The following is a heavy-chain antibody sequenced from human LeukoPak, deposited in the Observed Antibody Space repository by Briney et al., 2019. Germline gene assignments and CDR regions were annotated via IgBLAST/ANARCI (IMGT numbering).Heavy chain of an antibody. Sequence: GGSLRLSCAASGFTFSRYWMHWVRQVPGKGLVWVSRINNDGSSTTYADSVKGRFTISRDNAKNTLYLQMNSLRAEDTAVYYCARFPFGYWYFDLWGRGTLVTVSS. J-gene: IGHJ2*01. D-gene: IGHD3-10*01. V-gene: IGHV3-74*01. CDR3: ARFPFGYWYFDL. CDR2: INNDGSST. CDR1: GFTFSRYW.